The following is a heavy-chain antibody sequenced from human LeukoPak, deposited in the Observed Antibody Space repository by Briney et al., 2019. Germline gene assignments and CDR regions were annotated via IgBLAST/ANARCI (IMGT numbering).Heavy chain of an antibody. CDR3: ARDLSPVVRASPMGY. CDR2: ITYDGYYK. J-gene: IGHJ4*02. CDR1: GFTFTSYG. D-gene: IGHD3-10*01. Sequence: GTSLRLSCAASGFTFTSYGMHWVRRAPGKGLEWGALITYDGYYKYYSDSVKGRFTISSDTSKNTMYLQMNSLRAEDTAVYYCARDLSPVVRASPMGYWGQGTLVTVSS. V-gene: IGHV3-30*03.